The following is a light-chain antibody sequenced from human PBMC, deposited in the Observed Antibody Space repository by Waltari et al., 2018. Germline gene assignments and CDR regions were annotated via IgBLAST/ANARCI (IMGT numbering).Light chain of an antibody. CDR1: QSASSSY. CDR3: QQYGSSPPTWT. Sequence: IVLTQSPGSLSLSPWARATLSCGASQSASSSYLAWYQQKPGQAPRLLIYGPSSRATGIPDRVSGSGSGTDFTLTISRLEPEDFAVYYCQQYGSSPPTWTFGQGTKVEIK. J-gene: IGKJ1*01. CDR2: GPS. V-gene: IGKV3-20*01.